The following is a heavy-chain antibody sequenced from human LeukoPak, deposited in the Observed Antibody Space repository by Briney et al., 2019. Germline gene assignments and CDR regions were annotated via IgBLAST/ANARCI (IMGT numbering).Heavy chain of an antibody. CDR1: GFTFDDYA. V-gene: IGHV3-9*01. CDR3: ANDIGTSGSSLDY. D-gene: IGHD3-10*01. Sequence: PGGSLRLSCAASGFTFDDYAMHWVRQAPGKGLEWVSGITWNSGSVGYADSVQGRFTISRDNAKNSLYLQMNSLRAEDTALYYCANDIGTSGSSLDYWGQGTLVTVSS. J-gene: IGHJ4*02. CDR2: ITWNSGSV.